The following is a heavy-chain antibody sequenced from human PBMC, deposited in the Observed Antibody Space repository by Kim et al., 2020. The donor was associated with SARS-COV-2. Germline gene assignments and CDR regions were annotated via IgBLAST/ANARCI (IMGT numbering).Heavy chain of an antibody. V-gene: IGHV3-48*02. CDR2: ISSSSSTI. J-gene: IGHJ4*02. CDR1: GFTFSNYN. Sequence: GGSLRLSCAASGFTFSNYNMNWVRQAPGKGLEWISYISSSSSTIYYADSVKGRFTISRDNAKNSLYLQMNSLRDEDTAIYYCARARIHRGGSGFFYYFDYWGQGTLVTVSS. CDR3: ARARIHRGGSGFFYYFDY. D-gene: IGHD3-22*01.